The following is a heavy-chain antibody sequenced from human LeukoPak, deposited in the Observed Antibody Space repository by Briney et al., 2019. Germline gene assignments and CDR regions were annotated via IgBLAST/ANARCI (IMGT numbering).Heavy chain of an antibody. Sequence: KSSETLSLTCTVSGGSISSGGYYWSWIRQHPGKGLEWIGYIYYSGSTYYNPSLKSRVTISVDTSKNQFSLKLSSVTAADTAVYYCARVITIFGVESFDYWGQGTLVTVSS. CDR1: GGSISSGGYY. V-gene: IGHV4-31*03. CDR2: IYYSGST. D-gene: IGHD3-3*01. CDR3: ARVITIFGVESFDY. J-gene: IGHJ4*02.